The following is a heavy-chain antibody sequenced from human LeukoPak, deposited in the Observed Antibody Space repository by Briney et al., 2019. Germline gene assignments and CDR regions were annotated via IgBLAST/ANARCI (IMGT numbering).Heavy chain of an antibody. CDR3: ARAVIPVAVKPAFDY. CDR2: ISPFNGNT. J-gene: IGHJ4*02. Sequence: ASVKVSCKASGYSFTSYGFSWVRQAPGQGLEWMGWISPFNGNTNYAQRLQGRVTMTSDTSTTTAYMELRSLRSDDTAVYYCARAVIPVAVKPAFDYWGQGTLVTVSS. V-gene: IGHV1-18*01. D-gene: IGHD6-13*01. CDR1: GYSFTSYG.